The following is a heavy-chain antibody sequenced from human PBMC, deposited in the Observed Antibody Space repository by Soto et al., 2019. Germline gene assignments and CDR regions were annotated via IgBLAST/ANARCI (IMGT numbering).Heavy chain of an antibody. D-gene: IGHD3-3*01. V-gene: IGHV5-51*01. Sequence: GESLKISCTGSGYTFTTYWIGWVRQMPGKGLEWMGIIYPGDTDPRYSPSFQGQVTISADKSISTAYLQWSSLKASDTAMYYCARRGGYDFWSGYYPDYYYGMDVWGQGTTVTVSS. J-gene: IGHJ6*02. CDR3: ARRGGYDFWSGYYPDYYYGMDV. CDR1: GYTFTTYW. CDR2: IYPGDTDP.